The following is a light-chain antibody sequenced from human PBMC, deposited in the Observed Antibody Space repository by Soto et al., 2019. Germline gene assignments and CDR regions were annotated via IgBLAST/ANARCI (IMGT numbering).Light chain of an antibody. V-gene: IGKV3-20*01. CDR3: YQYSSSPTT. CDR2: APS. Sequence: EIVLTQSPGTLSLSPGERATLSCRASQSVTSNFLAWYQQRPGQSPRLLMFAPSSRATGIPDRFTGSGSGTDFTLTISSLEPDDFAMYYCYQYSSSPTTFGQGTRLEIK. CDR1: QSVTSNF. J-gene: IGKJ5*01.